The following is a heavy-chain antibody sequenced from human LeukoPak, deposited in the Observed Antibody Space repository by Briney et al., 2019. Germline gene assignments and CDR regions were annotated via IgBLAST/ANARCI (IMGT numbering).Heavy chain of an antibody. Sequence: ASVKVSCKASGYTFSTYSISWVRQAPGQGLEWMGWISNYNGNTHFAQKFQGRVTMTTDTSTSTAYMELSSLRSEDTAVYYCARGPQYSSGYYEYFQHWGQGTLVTVSS. J-gene: IGHJ1*01. CDR2: ISNYNGNT. D-gene: IGHD3-22*01. CDR3: ARGPQYSSGYYEYFQH. V-gene: IGHV1-18*01. CDR1: GYTFSTYS.